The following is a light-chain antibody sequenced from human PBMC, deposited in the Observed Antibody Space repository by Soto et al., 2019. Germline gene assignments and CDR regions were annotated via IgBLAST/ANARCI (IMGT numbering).Light chain of an antibody. Sequence: QSVLAQPASVSGSFGQSITISCSGPNTELGVYRYFSWYQHQPGKAPKLLIYDVNNRPSGISDRFSGSTSGDTASLPISGLQAEDEADYFCFSKISGFVYGVGTGTKVTVL. CDR1: NTELGVYRY. CDR3: FSKISGFVYG. CDR2: DVN. V-gene: IGLV2-14*01. J-gene: IGLJ1*01.